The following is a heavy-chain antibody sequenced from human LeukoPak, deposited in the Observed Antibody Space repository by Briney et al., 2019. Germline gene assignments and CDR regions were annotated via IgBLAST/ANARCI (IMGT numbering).Heavy chain of an antibody. D-gene: IGHD3-22*01. CDR3: ARDPNYYDSSGSNGAFDY. V-gene: IGHV4-39*07. CDR2: IYYSGST. Sequence: PSETLSLTCTVSGGSISSSSYYWGWIRQPPGKGLEWIGSIYYSGSTYYNPSLKSRVTISVDTSKNQFSLKLSSVTAADTAVYYCARDPNYYDSSGSNGAFDYWGQGTLVTVSS. J-gene: IGHJ4*02. CDR1: GGSISSSSYY.